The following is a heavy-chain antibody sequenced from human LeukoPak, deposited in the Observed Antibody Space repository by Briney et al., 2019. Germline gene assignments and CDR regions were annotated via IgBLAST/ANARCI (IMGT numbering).Heavy chain of an antibody. V-gene: IGHV3-23*01. CDR2: ISGSGGST. CDR1: GFTLSSYA. J-gene: IGHJ4*02. Sequence: GGSLRLSCAASGFTLSSYAMSWVRQAPGKGLEWVSAISGSGGSTYYADSVKGRFTISRDNSKNTLYLQMNSLRAEDTAVYYCAKDRERDGYENWGQGTLVTVSS. D-gene: IGHD5-12*01. CDR3: AKDRERDGYEN.